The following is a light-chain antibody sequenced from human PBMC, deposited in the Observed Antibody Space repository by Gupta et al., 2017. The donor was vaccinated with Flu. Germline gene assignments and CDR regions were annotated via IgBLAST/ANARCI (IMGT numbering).Light chain of an antibody. J-gene: IGLJ2*01. V-gene: IGLV1-47*01. CDR1: SSNIGSNY. Sequence: QSVLTQSPSASGTPGQRVNISCSGSSSNIGSNYVYWYQQLPGTAPKLLIHRNDQRSSGVPGRFSGSKSGTSASLAISGLRSDDEAHYYCASWDDSLGGHLLFGGGTKLTVL. CDR2: RND. CDR3: ASWDDSLGGHLL.